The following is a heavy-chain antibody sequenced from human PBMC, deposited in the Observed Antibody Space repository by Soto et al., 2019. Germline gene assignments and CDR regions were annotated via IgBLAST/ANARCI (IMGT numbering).Heavy chain of an antibody. CDR2: INAGNGNT. D-gene: IGHD3-22*01. V-gene: IGHV1-3*01. J-gene: IGHJ4*02. Sequence: GASVKVSCKASGYTFTSYAMHWVRQAPGQRLEWMGWINAGNGNTKYSQKFQGRVTMTRNTSISTAYMELSSLRSEDTAVYYCARVGYYYDSSGYYLSFDYWGQGTLDTVSS. CDR3: ARVGYYYDSSGYYLSFDY. CDR1: GYTFTSYA.